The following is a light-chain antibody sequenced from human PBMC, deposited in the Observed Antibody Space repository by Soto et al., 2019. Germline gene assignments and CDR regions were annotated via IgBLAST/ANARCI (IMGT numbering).Light chain of an antibody. J-gene: IGKJ5*01. Sequence: EIVMTQSPATLSVSPGERATLSCSASQSVSSNLAWHQQKPGQAPRLLLYCASTRATGIPARFSGSGSGTEFNLTVSSLQSEDFAVFYCQQYNNWPPPFGQGPRLEIK. CDR2: CAS. CDR3: QQYNNWPPP. CDR1: QSVSSN. V-gene: IGKV3-15*01.